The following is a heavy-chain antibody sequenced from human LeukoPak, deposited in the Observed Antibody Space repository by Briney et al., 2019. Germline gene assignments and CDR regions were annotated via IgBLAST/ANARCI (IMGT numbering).Heavy chain of an antibody. CDR1: GFTFDDYA. V-gene: IGHV3-9*01. Sequence: SLRLSCAASGFTFDDYAMHWVRQAPGKGLEWVSGISWNSGSIGYADSVKGRFTISRDNAKNSLYLQMNSLRAEDTALYYCAKVRSSSWFNYFDYWGQGTLVTVSS. D-gene: IGHD6-13*01. CDR3: AKVRSSSWFNYFDY. CDR2: ISWNSGSI. J-gene: IGHJ4*02.